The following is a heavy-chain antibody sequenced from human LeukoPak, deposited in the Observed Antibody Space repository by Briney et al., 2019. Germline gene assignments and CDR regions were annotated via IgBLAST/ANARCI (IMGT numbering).Heavy chain of an antibody. D-gene: IGHD3-10*01. J-gene: IGHJ6*02. CDR2: IYYSGTT. V-gene: IGHV4-39*02. Sequence: SETLSLTCTVSGGSISTSNYYWGWIRQPPGKGLEWIGTIYYSGTTYYNPSLQSRVTMSVDTSKNHFSLKLSSVTAADTAVYYCARTYGSGRNHYYYYYGMDVWGQGTTVTVSS. CDR1: GGSISTSNYY. CDR3: ARTYGSGRNHYYYYYGMDV.